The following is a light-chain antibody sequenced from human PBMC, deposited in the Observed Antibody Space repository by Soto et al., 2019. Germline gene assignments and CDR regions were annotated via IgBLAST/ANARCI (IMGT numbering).Light chain of an antibody. CDR3: KQVNSYPLT. CDR2: AAS. J-gene: IGKJ4*01. V-gene: IGKV1-9*01. CDR1: QGLSSY. Sequence: IRMTQSPSSLSASVGDRVTITCRASQGLSSYLAWYQQKPGKAPKLLIYAASTLQSGVQSRFSGSESGTDFTLTIRSLQPEDFATYYCKQVNSYPLTFGGGTKVDIK.